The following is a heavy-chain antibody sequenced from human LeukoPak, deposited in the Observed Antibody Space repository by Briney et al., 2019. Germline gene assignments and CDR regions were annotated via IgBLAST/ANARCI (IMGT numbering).Heavy chain of an antibody. D-gene: IGHD3-3*01. CDR3: ARYYDFWSGPFDY. CDR1: GFTFSSYS. Sequence: PGGSLRLSCAASGFTFSSYSMNWVRQAPGKGLEWVSSISSSSSYIYYADSVKGRFTISRDNAKNSLYLQMNSLRAEDTAVYHCARYYDFWSGPFDYWGQGTLVTVSS. CDR2: ISSSSSYI. J-gene: IGHJ4*02. V-gene: IGHV3-21*01.